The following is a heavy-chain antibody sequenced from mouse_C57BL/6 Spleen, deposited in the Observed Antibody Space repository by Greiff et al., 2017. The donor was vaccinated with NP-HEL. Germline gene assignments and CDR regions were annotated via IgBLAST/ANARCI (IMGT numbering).Heavy chain of an antibody. Sequence: VKLMESGAELARPGASVKLSCKASGYTFTSYGISWVKQRTGQGLEWIGEIYPRSGNTYYNEKFKGKATLTADKSSSTAYMELRSLTSEDSAVYFCARGGYYGSLYWYFDVWGTGTTVTVSS. J-gene: IGHJ1*03. CDR1: GYTFTSYG. D-gene: IGHD1-1*01. CDR3: ARGGYYGSLYWYFDV. V-gene: IGHV1-81*01. CDR2: IYPRSGNT.